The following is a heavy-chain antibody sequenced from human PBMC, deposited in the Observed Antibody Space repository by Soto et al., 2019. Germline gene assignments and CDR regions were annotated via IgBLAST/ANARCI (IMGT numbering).Heavy chain of an antibody. CDR1: GYSFPSYW. CDR3: ARPMDTSTDAYHCFGLYV. V-gene: IGHV5-10-1*01. CDR2: IEHRDSYT. Sequence: GESLKIFCKGSGYSFPSYWISWVRQMPGKGLEWMGRIEHRDSYTNYSPSFQGHVPISADKSISTAYLQWSSLKASDTAMYYCARPMDTSTDAYHCFGLYVWGQGATVTVSS. J-gene: IGHJ6*02. D-gene: IGHD5-18*01.